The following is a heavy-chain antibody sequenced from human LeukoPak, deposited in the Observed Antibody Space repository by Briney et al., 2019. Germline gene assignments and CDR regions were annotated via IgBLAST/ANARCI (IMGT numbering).Heavy chain of an antibody. Sequence: SETLSLTCTVSGGSISSYYWSWIRQPPGKGLEWIGYIYYSGSTNYNPSLKSRVTISVDTSKNQFSLKLSSVTAAGTAVYYCARDFPDYYGSGSRAWFDPWGQGTLVTVSS. D-gene: IGHD3-10*01. V-gene: IGHV4-59*01. CDR3: ARDFPDYYGSGSRAWFDP. J-gene: IGHJ5*02. CDR1: GGSISSYY. CDR2: IYYSGST.